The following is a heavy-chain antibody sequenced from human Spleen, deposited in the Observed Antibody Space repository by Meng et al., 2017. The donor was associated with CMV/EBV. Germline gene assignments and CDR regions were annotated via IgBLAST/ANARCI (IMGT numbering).Heavy chain of an antibody. CDR3: ARDQDWFDP. Sequence: VSCKASGYTFTSYSIIWVRQAPGQGLEWMGWISPYNGNRNLAQSLQGRVTLTTDTSTSTAYMELRSLRSEDTASYYCARDQDWFDPWGQGTLVTVSS. V-gene: IGHV1-18*01. CDR1: GYTFTSYS. CDR2: ISPYNGNR. J-gene: IGHJ5*02.